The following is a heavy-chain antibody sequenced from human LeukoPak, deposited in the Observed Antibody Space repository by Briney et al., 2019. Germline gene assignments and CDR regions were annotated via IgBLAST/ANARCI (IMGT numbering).Heavy chain of an antibody. V-gene: IGHV1-8*02. Sequence: ASVKVSCKASGYTFTGYYMHWVRQATGQGLEWMGWMNPNSGNTGYAQKFQGRVTMTRNTSISTAYMELSSLRSEDTAVYYCAIRLNCSGGSCYSGIDYWGQGTLVTVSS. D-gene: IGHD2-15*01. CDR1: GYTFTGYY. J-gene: IGHJ4*02. CDR2: MNPNSGNT. CDR3: AIRLNCSGGSCYSGIDY.